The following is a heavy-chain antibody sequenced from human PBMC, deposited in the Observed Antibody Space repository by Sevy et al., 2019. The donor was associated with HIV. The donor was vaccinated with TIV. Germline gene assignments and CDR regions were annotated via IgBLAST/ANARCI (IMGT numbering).Heavy chain of an antibody. J-gene: IGHJ6*02. Sequence: SETLSLTCTVSGDSISSYYWSWIRQPPGKGLEWIGYIYYSGSTNYNPSLKSRVTISKDTSKNQVSLKLTSVTAADTAVYYCARGRPDYYYGMDVSGQGTPVTVSS. CDR2: IYYSGST. V-gene: IGHV4-59*01. CDR1: GDSISSYY. CDR3: ARGRPDYYYGMDV.